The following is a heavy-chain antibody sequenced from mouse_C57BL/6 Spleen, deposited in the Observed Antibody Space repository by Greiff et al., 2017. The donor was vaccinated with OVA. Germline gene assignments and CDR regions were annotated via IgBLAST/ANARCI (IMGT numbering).Heavy chain of an antibody. V-gene: IGHV1-61*01. J-gene: IGHJ4*01. D-gene: IGHD3-2*02. Sequence: QVQLQQSGAELVRPGSSVKLSCKASGYTFTSYWMDWVKQRPGQGLEWIGNIYPSDSETHYNQKFKDKATLTVDKSSSTAYMQLSSLTSEDSAVYYCARQTAQAYYAMDYWGQGTSVTVSS. CDR3: ARQTAQAYYAMDY. CDR1: GYTFTSYW. CDR2: IYPSDSET.